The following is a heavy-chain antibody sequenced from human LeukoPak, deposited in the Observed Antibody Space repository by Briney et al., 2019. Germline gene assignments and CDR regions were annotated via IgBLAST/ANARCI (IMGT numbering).Heavy chain of an antibody. CDR3: LQYNSGNI. Sequence: GGSLRLSCTASGFTFEMYAMSWVRQAPGKGLEWVSGISGAGGSLYYADSVKGRFTISRDNSKDALYLQMNSLRVEDTAVYYCLQYNSGNIWGQGTLVTVSS. V-gene: IGHV3-23*01. J-gene: IGHJ4*02. CDR1: GFTFEMYA. CDR2: ISGAGGSL. D-gene: IGHD3-10*01.